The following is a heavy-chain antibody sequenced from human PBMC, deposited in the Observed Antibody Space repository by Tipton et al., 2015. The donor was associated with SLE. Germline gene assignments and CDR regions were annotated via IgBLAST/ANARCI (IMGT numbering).Heavy chain of an antibody. CDR2: IYYSGST. Sequence: QVQLVQSGPEVKPSETLSLNCNVSGGSISSRSYFWGWIRQPPGKGLEWIGSIYYSGSTYYNPSLKSRVTISVDTSKNQFSLKLSSVTAADTAVYYCARLPHYADSVGGYYYGMDVWGQGTTVTVSS. CDR1: GGSISSRSYF. CDR3: ARLPHYADSVGGYYYGMDV. V-gene: IGHV4-39*01. J-gene: IGHJ6*02. D-gene: IGHD3-16*01.